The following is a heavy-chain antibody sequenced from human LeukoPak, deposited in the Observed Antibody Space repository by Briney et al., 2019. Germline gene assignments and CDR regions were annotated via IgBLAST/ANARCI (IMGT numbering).Heavy chain of an antibody. V-gene: IGHV4-4*07. CDR2: IYTSGST. CDR1: GGSISDYS. J-gene: IGHJ4*02. CDR3: ARDVALSYCGGDCLPEY. D-gene: IGHD2-21*02. Sequence: SETLSLTCTVSGGSISDYSWSWIRQPAGKGLEWIGRIYTSGSTDYNPSLKSRVTMSVDTSNNRFSLKLSSVTAADTAMYYCARDVALSYCGGDCLPEYWGQGTLVTVSP.